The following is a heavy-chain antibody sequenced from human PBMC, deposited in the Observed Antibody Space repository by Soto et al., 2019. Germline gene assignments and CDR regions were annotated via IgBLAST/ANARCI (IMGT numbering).Heavy chain of an antibody. Sequence: ASETLSLTCTVSGASITFGGYSWSWIRQTPGKGLEWIGYINHLETTFYNPSFESRLTLSIDRAKNQFSLKLHSMSAADRAVYFCARGGGSDSFDYWGQGILVTVYS. V-gene: IGHV4-30-2*01. CDR3: ARGGGSDSFDY. J-gene: IGHJ4*02. D-gene: IGHD1-26*01. CDR1: GASITFGGYS. CDR2: INHLETT.